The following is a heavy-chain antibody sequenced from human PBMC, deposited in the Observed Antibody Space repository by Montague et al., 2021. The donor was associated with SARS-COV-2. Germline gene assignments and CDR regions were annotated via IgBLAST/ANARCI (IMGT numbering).Heavy chain of an antibody. CDR1: RFTFSDFW. CDR3: ARGSTGWYAIFGHYGMDV. J-gene: IGHJ6*02. Sequence: SLRLSCAASRFTFSDFWMNWVRQAPGKGLEWVADIKHDGSEKSYVDSVKGRFTISRDNVKNSLYLQMNSLRAEDTAVYYCARGSTGWYAIFGHYGMDVWGQGTTVTVSS. CDR2: IKHDGSEK. V-gene: IGHV3-7*01. D-gene: IGHD6-19*01.